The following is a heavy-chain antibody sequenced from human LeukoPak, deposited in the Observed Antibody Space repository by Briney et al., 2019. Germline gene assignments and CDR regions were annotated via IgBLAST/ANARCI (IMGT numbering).Heavy chain of an antibody. CDR3: AREEGSAQYSGSYGLFDY. D-gene: IGHD1-26*01. CDR1: GYTFTSYG. CDR2: INAGNGNT. J-gene: IGHJ4*02. Sequence: ASVKVSCKASGYTFTSYGISWVRQAPGQRLEWMGWINAGNGNTKYSQKFQGRVTITRDTSASTAYMELSSLRSEDTAVYYCAREEGSAQYSGSYGLFDYWGQGTLVTVSS. V-gene: IGHV1-3*01.